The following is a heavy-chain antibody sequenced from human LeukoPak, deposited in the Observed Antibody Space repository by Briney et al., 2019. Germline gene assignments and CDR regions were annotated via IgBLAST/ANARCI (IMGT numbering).Heavy chain of an antibody. Sequence: SETLSLTCTVSGGSISTYYWSWIRQSAGKGLEWIGRVYTSGSTNYNPSLKSRVTMSVDTSKNQFSLKLRFVTAADTAVYYCAREDPQTTVPEGMDVWGHGTTVIVSS. CDR1: GGSISTYY. CDR2: VYTSGST. V-gene: IGHV4-4*07. D-gene: IGHD4-17*01. J-gene: IGHJ6*02. CDR3: AREDPQTTVPEGMDV.